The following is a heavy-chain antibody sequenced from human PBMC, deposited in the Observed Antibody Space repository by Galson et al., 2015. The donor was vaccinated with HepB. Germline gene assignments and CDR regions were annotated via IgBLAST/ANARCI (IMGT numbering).Heavy chain of an antibody. Sequence: SLRLSCAASGFTFSTYSFNWVRRAPGKGLEWVAYVGGGSRNICYSDSVEGRFTISRDDAKNSVYLQMNGLRAEDTALYYCSRDHHYAFDIWGQGTVVTVSS. D-gene: IGHD1-14*01. V-gene: IGHV3-48*04. J-gene: IGHJ3*02. CDR2: VGGGSRNI. CDR3: SRDHHYAFDI. CDR1: GFTFSTYS.